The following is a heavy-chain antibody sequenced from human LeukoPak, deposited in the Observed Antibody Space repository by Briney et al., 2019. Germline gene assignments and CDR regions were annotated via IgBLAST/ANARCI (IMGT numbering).Heavy chain of an antibody. V-gene: IGHV4-59*01. J-gene: IGHJ4*02. Sequence: SETPSLTCTVSGVSITNYYWSWIRQPPGRGLEWIGYIYNSGSTNYNPALNPSLKSRVTISVDTSKNQFFLRLSSVTAADTAVYYCARFYTGYAVDHWGQGTLVTVSS. CDR1: GVSITNYY. CDR2: IYNSGST. CDR3: ARFYTGYAVDH. D-gene: IGHD3-9*01.